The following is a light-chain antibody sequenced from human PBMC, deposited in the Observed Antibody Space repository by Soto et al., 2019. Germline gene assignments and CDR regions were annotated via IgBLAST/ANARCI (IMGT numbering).Light chain of an antibody. CDR2: DAS. V-gene: IGKV3-20*01. CDR1: QSVTHSF. J-gene: IGKJ3*01. Sequence: EIVVTQSPGTLSLSPGERGTLSCRASQSVTHSFLAWYQQKSGQAPRLLIYDASSRATGIPDRFSGSGSGTDVTLTISRLEPEDFAVYYCLQYGSLPNTFGPGTRVDLK. CDR3: LQYGSLPNT.